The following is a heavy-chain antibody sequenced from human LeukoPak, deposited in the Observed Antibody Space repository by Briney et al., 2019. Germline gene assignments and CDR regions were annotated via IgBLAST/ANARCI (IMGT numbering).Heavy chain of an antibody. CDR2: IYYSGST. J-gene: IGHJ6*03. Sequence: PSETLSLTCTVSGGSISSGDYYWSWIRQPPGKGLEWIGYIYYSGSTYYNPSLKSRVTISVDTSKNQFSLKLSSVTAADTAVYYCARSIYSNYEDYYCYMDVWGKGTTVTVSS. D-gene: IGHD4-11*01. V-gene: IGHV4-30-4*08. CDR1: GGSISSGDYY. CDR3: ARSIYSNYEDYYCYMDV.